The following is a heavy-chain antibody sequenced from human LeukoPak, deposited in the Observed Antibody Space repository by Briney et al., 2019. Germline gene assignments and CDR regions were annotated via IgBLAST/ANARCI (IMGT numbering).Heavy chain of an antibody. V-gene: IGHV4-34*01. CDR1: GGSFSGYY. CDR2: INHSGST. D-gene: IGHD5-24*01. J-gene: IGHJ3*02. Sequence: SETLSLTCAVYGGSFSGYYWGWIRQPPGKGLEWIGEINHSGSTNYNPSLKSRLTISVDTSKNQFSLKLSSVTDADTAVYYCARAGDGSTDIWGQGTMVTVSS. CDR3: ARAGDGSTDI.